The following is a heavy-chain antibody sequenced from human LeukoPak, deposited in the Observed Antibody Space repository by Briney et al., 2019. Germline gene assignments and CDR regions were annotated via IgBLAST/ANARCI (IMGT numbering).Heavy chain of an antibody. CDR3: CIAVAGTIDC. CDR2: ISWNSGSI. D-gene: IGHD6-19*01. Sequence: GGSLRLSCAASGFTFDDYAMHWVRQAPGKGLEWVSGISWNSGSIGYADSVKGRFTISRDNAKNSLYLQMNSLRAEDTALYYCCIAVAGTIDCWGQGTLVTVSS. J-gene: IGHJ4*02. CDR1: GFTFDDYA. V-gene: IGHV3-9*01.